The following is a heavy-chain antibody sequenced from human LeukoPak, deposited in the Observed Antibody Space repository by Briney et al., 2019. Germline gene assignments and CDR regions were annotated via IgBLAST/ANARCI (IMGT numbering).Heavy chain of an antibody. CDR2: IKYDGSEK. V-gene: IGHV3-7*04. CDR3: TGDET. CDR1: GYSFSNNW. J-gene: IGHJ5*02. Sequence: PGGSLRLSCAASGYSFSNNWMSWVRQAPGKGLEWVANIKYDGSEKYYVDSVKGRFTISRDNAKSSLYLQMNSLRAEDTAVYYCTGDETWGQGTLVTV.